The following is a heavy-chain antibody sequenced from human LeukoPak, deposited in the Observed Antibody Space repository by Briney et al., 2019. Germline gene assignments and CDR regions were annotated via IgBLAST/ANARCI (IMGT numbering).Heavy chain of an antibody. J-gene: IGHJ4*02. CDR1: GGTFSSYA. CDR2: IIPIFGTA. CDR3: ARARDGYNSWNFDY. D-gene: IGHD5-24*01. Sequence: ASVKVSCKASGGTFSSYAISLVRQAPGQGLEWMGRIIPIFGTANYAQKFQGRVTITTDESTSTAYKELSSLRSEDTAVYYCARARDGYNSWNFDYWGQGTLVTVSS. V-gene: IGHV1-69*05.